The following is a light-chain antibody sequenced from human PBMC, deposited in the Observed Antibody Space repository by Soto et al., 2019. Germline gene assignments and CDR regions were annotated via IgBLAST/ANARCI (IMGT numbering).Light chain of an antibody. CDR1: QSISSW. CDR3: QQYDTFPWT. J-gene: IGKJ1*01. Sequence: DIQMTQSPSTLSASVGDRVTITCRASQSISSWLAWYQQKVGKAPKLLSHKASSLQSGVPSRFSGSGSGTDFTLTISSLQAEDFATYYCQQYDTFPWTVGQGTKVEVK. CDR2: KAS. V-gene: IGKV1-5*03.